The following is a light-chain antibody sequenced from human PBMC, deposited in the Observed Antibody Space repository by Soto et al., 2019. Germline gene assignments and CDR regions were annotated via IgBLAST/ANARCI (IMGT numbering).Light chain of an antibody. J-gene: IGKJ5*01. CDR2: DAS. CDR1: QSVSSY. V-gene: IGKV3-11*01. Sequence: EIVLTQSPVTLSLSPGARATLSCRASQSVSSYLAWYQQKPGQAPRLLIYDASNRATGIPARFSGSGSGTDFTLTISSLEPEDFAVYYCQQRSNWQVTFGQGTRLEIK. CDR3: QQRSNWQVT.